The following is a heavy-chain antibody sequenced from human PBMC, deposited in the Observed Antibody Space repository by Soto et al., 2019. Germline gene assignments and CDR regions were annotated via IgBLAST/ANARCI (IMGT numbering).Heavy chain of an antibody. D-gene: IGHD2-2*02. J-gene: IGHJ3*02. CDR1: GYTFTSYY. CDR3: ARDRLYQPLLYLSGDAFDI. CDR2: INPSGGST. V-gene: IGHV1-46*01. Sequence: GASVKVSCKASGYTFTSYYMHWVRQAPGQGLEWMGIINPSGGSTSYAQKFQGRVTMTRDTSTSTVYMELSSLRSEDTAVYYCARDRLYQPLLYLSGDAFDIWGQGTMVTVSS.